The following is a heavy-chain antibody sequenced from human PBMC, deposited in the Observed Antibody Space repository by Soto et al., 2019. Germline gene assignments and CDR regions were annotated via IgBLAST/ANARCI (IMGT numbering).Heavy chain of an antibody. D-gene: IGHD3-3*01. V-gene: IGHV4-61*01. J-gene: IGHJ6*02. Sequence: QVQLQESGPGLVKPSETLSLTCTISGGSLGGNSYYWSWIRQPPGKGLEWIGYIYHSGSTHNNPSLESRVTISVDTSKNQFSLKLTSVTAADTAVYYCARASGRITIFVIVIAHYYYGMDVWGQGTTVTVSS. CDR3: ARASGRITIFVIVIAHYYYGMDV. CDR2: IYHSGST. CDR1: GGSLGGNSYY.